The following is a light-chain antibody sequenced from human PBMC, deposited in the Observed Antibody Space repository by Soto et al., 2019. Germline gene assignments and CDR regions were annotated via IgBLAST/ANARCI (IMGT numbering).Light chain of an antibody. CDR1: SSDVGGYNY. V-gene: IGLV2-8*01. CDR3: TSHAGSKKYF. J-gene: IGLJ1*01. CDR2: EVS. Sequence: QSALTQPPSASGSPGQSVTISCTGTSSDVGGYNYVSWYQQHPGKAPKLIISEVSKRPAGVPDRFSGSKSGNTASLTVSGLQAEDEADYYCTSHAGSKKYFFGTGTKLTVL.